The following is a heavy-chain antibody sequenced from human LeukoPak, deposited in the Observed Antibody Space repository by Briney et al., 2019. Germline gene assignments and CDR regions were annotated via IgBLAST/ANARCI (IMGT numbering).Heavy chain of an antibody. J-gene: IGHJ3*02. V-gene: IGHV3-30*18. CDR3: ANYCSSTSCHPGDAFDI. CDR1: GFTFSSYG. Sequence: GSLRLSCAASGFTFSSYGMHWVRQAPGKGLEWVAVISYDGSNKYYADSVKGRFTISRDNSKSTLYLQMNSLRAEDTAVYYCANYCSSTSCHPGDAFDIWGQGTMVTVSS. CDR2: ISYDGSNK. D-gene: IGHD2-2*01.